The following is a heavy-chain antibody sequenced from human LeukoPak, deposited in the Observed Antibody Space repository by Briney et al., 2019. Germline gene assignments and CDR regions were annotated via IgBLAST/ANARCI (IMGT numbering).Heavy chain of an antibody. J-gene: IGHJ4*02. D-gene: IGHD5-18*01. CDR1: GFTFSSNF. Sequence: GGSLRLSCAASGFTFSSNFMSWVRQAPGKGLEWVSVIYSGGRTDYADSVKGGFTISRDNSRNMLYLQMNSLRAEDTAVYYCAKDALHSYGFSYFDYWGQGTLVTVSS. V-gene: IGHV3-66*01. CDR3: AKDALHSYGFSYFDY. CDR2: IYSGGRT.